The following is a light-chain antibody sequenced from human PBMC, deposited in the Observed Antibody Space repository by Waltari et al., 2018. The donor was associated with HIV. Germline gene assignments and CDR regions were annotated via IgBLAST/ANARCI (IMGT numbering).Light chain of an antibody. V-gene: IGKV1-5*03. J-gene: IGKJ2*01. CDR1: QGVNDW. CDR2: EAS. Sequence: DIHMTQSPSSLSASVGDRITITCRASQGVNDWLAWYQQKPGKAPNLLIYEASPLYRGVPSRFSGSVSGTTFTLTITSLQPDDFGTYYCQHYDNLLYTFGQGT. CDR3: QHYDNLLYT.